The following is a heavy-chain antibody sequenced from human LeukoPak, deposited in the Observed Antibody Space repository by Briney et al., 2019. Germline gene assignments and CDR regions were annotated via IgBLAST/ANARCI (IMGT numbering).Heavy chain of an antibody. J-gene: IGHJ4*02. Sequence: ASVKVSCKASGYTFTSYGINWVRQAPGQGLEWMGWISAYTGNTNYAQKLQGRVTMTTDTSTSTAYMELRSLRSDDTAVYYCAREKGVRVTYYYDSSGLDYWGQGTLVTVSS. CDR2: ISAYTGNT. CDR1: GYTFTSYG. V-gene: IGHV1-18*01. D-gene: IGHD3-22*01. CDR3: AREKGVRVTYYYDSSGLDY.